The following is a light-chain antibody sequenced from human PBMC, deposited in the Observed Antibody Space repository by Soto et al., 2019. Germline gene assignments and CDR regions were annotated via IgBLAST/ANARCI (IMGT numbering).Light chain of an antibody. V-gene: IGKV3D-20*02. Sequence: EIVLTQSPDTLSLSPGERATLSCRASQSVSSSYLAWYQQKPGQAPRLLIYGASSRATGIPARFSGSGSGTDFTLTISSLEPEDFAVYYCQQRSNWTLTFGGGTKVDIK. J-gene: IGKJ4*01. CDR2: GAS. CDR1: QSVSSSY. CDR3: QQRSNWTLT.